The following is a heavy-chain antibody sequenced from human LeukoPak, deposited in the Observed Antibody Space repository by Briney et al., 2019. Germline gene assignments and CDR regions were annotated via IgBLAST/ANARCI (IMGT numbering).Heavy chain of an antibody. Sequence: SETLSLTCNVSGGSISSGRYYWSWIRQPAGKGLEWIGRIYTRGSTNYNPSLKSRVTMSVDTSKNQFSLKLSSVTAADTAVYYWATDGMVRGPDAWFDSWGQGTLVTVSS. J-gene: IGHJ5*01. D-gene: IGHD3-10*01. V-gene: IGHV4-61*02. CDR1: GGSISSGRYY. CDR3: ATDGMVRGPDAWFDS. CDR2: IYTRGST.